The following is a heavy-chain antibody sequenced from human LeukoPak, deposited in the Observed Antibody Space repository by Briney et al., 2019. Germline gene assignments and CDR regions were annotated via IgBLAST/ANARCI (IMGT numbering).Heavy chain of an antibody. J-gene: IGHJ4*02. CDR3: ARGEAVVRLLDY. D-gene: IGHD3-10*01. V-gene: IGHV4-30-4*01. CDR2: IYYSGST. CDR1: GGSISSGDYY. Sequence: SETLSLTCTVSGGSISSGDYYWSWIRQPPGKGLEWIGYIYYSGSTYYNPSLKSRVTISVDTSKNQFSLKLSSVTAADTAVYYCARGEAVVRLLDYWGQGTLVTVSS.